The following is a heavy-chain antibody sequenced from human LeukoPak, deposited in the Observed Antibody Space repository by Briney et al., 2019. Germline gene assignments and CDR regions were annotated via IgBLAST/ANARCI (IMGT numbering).Heavy chain of an antibody. V-gene: IGHV3-66*02. D-gene: IGHD2-15*01. Sequence: GGSLRLSCAASGFTVSSNYMSWVRQAPGQALEWASVIYSGGSTYYADSVKGRFTISRDNSKTTLYLQMNSLRAEDTAVYYCARSQLGMVAYFDYWGQGTLVTVSS. CDR3: ARSQLGMVAYFDY. J-gene: IGHJ4*02. CDR1: GFTVSSNY. CDR2: IYSGGST.